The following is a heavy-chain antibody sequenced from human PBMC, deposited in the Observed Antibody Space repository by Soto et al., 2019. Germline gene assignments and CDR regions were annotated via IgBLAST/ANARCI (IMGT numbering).Heavy chain of an antibody. V-gene: IGHV1-18*01. CDR3: ARDRANDTASLDY. J-gene: IGHJ4*01. CDR1: GYTFTSYG. CDR2: ISAYNGNT. Sequence: QVQLVQSGAEVKKPGASVKVSCKASGYTFTSYGISWVRQAPGQGLEWMGWISAYNGNTNYAQKLQGRVTMTTDTLTRTASMQLRSPRSDDTAVYYCARDRANDTASLDYWVHGTLVTVSS. D-gene: IGHD5-18*01.